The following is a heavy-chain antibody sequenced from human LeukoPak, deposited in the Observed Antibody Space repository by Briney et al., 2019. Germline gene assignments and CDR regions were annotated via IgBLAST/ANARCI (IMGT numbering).Heavy chain of an antibody. D-gene: IGHD3-10*01. CDR3: TTDLGTYYHGSQRLIPIDY. CDR1: GFTFSSYW. Sequence: GGSLRLSCAASGFTFSSYWMSWVRQAPGKGLEWIGRIKSKTDGETTNYAEPVRGRFTISRDDSKSAVYLQTNSLKIEDTAVYYCTTDLGTYYHGSQRLIPIDYWGQGTLVTVSS. J-gene: IGHJ4*02. CDR2: IKSKTDGETT. V-gene: IGHV3-15*01.